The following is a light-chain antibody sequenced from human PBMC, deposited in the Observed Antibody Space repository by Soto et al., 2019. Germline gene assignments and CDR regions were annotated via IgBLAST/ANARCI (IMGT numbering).Light chain of an antibody. CDR2: AAS. CDR3: QQTYYSPQP. Sequence: DIHITQTPTSLSASVGDRFTITCRASQSISSYLNWYQQKPGKPPRLLIYAASSLQSGVPSRFSGSGSGTDFTLTICSLQPEDFATYTCQQTYYSPQPFGHGTQLDIK. J-gene: IGKJ1*01. V-gene: IGKV1-39*01. CDR1: QSISSY.